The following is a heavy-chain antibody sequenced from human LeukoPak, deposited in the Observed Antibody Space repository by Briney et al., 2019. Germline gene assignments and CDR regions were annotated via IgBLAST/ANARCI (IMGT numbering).Heavy chain of an antibody. V-gene: IGHV3-7*01. CDR2: INQDGSEK. J-gene: IGHJ4*02. D-gene: IGHD2-15*01. CDR3: ARAREAPANVFPDH. Sequence: NPGWSLTLSCAASGFTFSRYWMTWVRQSPGKGLEWVANINQDGSEKYYGDSVTGRFTISRDNAENSLFLQMNSLRADDTGVYYCARAREAPANVFPDHWGQRVVVTVSS. CDR1: GFTFSRYW.